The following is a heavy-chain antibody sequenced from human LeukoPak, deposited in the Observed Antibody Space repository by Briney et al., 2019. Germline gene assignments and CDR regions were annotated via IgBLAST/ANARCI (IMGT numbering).Heavy chain of an antibody. Sequence: GGSLRLSCAASGFTFSKYDMHWVRQAAGKGLEWVSAIGAGGDTCYPYSVKGRFTISRENAKNSLYLRMNSLRAGDTAVYYCARWVYGSGFDYWGQGTLVTVSS. CDR3: ARWVYGSGFDY. CDR2: IGAGGDT. V-gene: IGHV3-13*04. D-gene: IGHD3-10*01. CDR1: GFTFSKYD. J-gene: IGHJ4*02.